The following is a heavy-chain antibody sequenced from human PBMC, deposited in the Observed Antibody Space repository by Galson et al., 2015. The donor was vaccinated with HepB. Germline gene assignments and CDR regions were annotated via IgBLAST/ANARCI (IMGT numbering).Heavy chain of an antibody. CDR2: ISWNSGSI. D-gene: IGHD3-9*01. V-gene: IGHV3-9*01. CDR3: AKDTYYDILTGPRGYNWFDP. Sequence: SLRLSCAASGFTFDDYAMHWVRQAPGKGLEWVSGISWNSGSIGYADSVKGRFTISRDNAKNSLYLQMNSLRAEDTALYYCAKDTYYDILTGPRGYNWFDPWGQGTLVTVSS. CDR1: GFTFDDYA. J-gene: IGHJ5*02.